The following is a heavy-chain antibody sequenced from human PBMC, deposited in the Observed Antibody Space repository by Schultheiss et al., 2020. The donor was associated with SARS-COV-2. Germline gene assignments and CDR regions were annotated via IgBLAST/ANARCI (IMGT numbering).Heavy chain of an antibody. CDR2: IYYSGST. D-gene: IGHD4-17*01. Sequence: SETLSLTCTVSGGSISSYYWSWIRQPPGKGLEWIGYIYYSGSTNYNPSLKSRVTISVDTSKNQFSLKLSSVTAVDTAVYYCARGHPSTVNTGDDAFDIWGQGTMVTVSS. CDR1: GGSISSYY. V-gene: IGHV4-59*01. CDR3: ARGHPSTVNTGDDAFDI. J-gene: IGHJ3*02.